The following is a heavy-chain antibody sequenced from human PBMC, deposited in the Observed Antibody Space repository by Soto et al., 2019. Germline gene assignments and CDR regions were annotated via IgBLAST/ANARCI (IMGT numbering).Heavy chain of an antibody. CDR3: ARAGVVVAATHTGWFDP. D-gene: IGHD2-15*01. Sequence: SETLSLTCAVYGGSFSGYYWSWIRQPPGKGLEWIGEINHSGSTNYNPSLKSRVTISVDTSKNQFSLKLSSVTAADTAVYYCARAGVVVAATHTGWFDPWGQGTLVTVS. CDR1: GGSFSGYY. J-gene: IGHJ5*02. CDR2: INHSGST. V-gene: IGHV4-34*01.